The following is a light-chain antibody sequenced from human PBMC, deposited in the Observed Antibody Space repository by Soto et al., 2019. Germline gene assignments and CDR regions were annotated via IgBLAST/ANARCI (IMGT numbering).Light chain of an antibody. V-gene: IGLV3-21*02. Sequence: SYELTQSPSVSVSPGQTATIICGGNHIGGKSVSWYQQKSGQAPVLVVYDDSDRPSGIPERFSGSNAGNTAALTISRVEAGDEADYYCQIWDSASAHMVFGGGTQLTVL. CDR1: HIGGKS. CDR3: QIWDSASAHMV. J-gene: IGLJ3*02. CDR2: DDS.